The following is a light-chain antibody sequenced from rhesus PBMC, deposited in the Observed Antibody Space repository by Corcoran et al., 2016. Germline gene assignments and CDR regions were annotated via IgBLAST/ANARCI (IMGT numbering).Light chain of an antibody. Sequence: DIQMTQSPSSLSASVGDKVTITCRASQGISSWLAWYQQKPGKTPKLLMYAASSLQSGGPSRFSGSGSGTDYTRTISSLQPEYFATYYCQQGYNTPTFGQGTKVEIK. CDR3: QQGYNTPT. J-gene: IGKJ1*01. CDR1: QGISSW. V-gene: IGKV1-18*01. CDR2: AAS.